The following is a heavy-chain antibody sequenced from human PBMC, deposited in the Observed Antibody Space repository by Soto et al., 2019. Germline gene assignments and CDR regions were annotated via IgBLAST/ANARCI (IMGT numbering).Heavy chain of an antibody. CDR3: AGCYCCVGSGYACWRFDL. J-gene: IGHJ2*01. CDR1: GYTFADYG. D-gene: IGHD2-15*01. V-gene: IGHV1-18*01. CDR2: IGPYNGNT. Sequence: QAQLVQSGAEVKKPGASVKVSCQAGGYTFADYGISWVRQAPGQGLEWMGWIGPYNGNTNYAQNLQDRVNMTRDTSTNSACMEVRSLRSDETDLYYCAGCYCCVGSGYACWRFDLWGRGTLLTVSS.